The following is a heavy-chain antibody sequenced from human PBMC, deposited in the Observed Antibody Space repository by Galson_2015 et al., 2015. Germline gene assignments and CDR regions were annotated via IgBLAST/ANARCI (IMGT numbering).Heavy chain of an antibody. Sequence: SVKVSCKASGYTFTSYYMHWVRQAPGQGLEWMGIINPSGGSTSYAQKFQGRVTMTRDTSTSTVYMELSSLRSEDTAVYYCARDQGGAPVPRDAFDIWGQGTMVTVSS. CDR1: GYTFTSYY. V-gene: IGHV1-46*01. CDR3: ARDQGGAPVPRDAFDI. CDR2: INPSGGST. D-gene: IGHD3-16*01. J-gene: IGHJ3*02.